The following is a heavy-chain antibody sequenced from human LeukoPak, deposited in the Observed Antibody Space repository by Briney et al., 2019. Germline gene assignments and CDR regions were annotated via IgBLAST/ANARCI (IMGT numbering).Heavy chain of an antibody. V-gene: IGHV4-61*02. CDR2: IYTSGST. J-gene: IGHJ3*02. CDR1: GGSISSGSYY. Sequence: PSQTLSLTCTVSGGSISSGSYYWSWIRQPAGKGLEWIGRIYTSGSTNYNPSLKSRVTISVDTSKNQFSLKLSSVTAADTAVYYCARVVVPAANAFDIWGQGTMVTVSS. CDR3: ARVVVPAANAFDI. D-gene: IGHD2-2*01.